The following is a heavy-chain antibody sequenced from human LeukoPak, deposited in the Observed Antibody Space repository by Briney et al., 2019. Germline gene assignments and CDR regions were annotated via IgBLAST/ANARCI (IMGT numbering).Heavy chain of an antibody. CDR3: ARVFSSSGYGY. J-gene: IGHJ4*02. D-gene: IGHD3-22*01. CDR1: GYTFTSYY. V-gene: IGHV1-46*01. Sequence: ASVKVSCKASGYTFTSYYMLWVRQAPGQGLEWMGIINPSGGSTSYAQKFQGRVTMTRDTSTSTVYMELGSLRSEDTAVYYCARVFSSSGYGYWGQGTLVTVSS. CDR2: INPSGGST.